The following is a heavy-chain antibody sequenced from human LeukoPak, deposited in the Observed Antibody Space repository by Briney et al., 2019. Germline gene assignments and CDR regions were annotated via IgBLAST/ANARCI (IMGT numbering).Heavy chain of an antibody. CDR1: GFTFSSYG. CDR2: ISYDGRSK. CDR3: ARSTSSEYDIYHFDY. D-gene: IGHD3-9*01. J-gene: IGHJ4*02. V-gene: IGHV3-30*03. Sequence: GRSLRLSCAASGFTFSSYGMHWVRQAPGKGLEWVAVISYDGRSKYYADSVKGRFTISRDNSKNTLYLQMNSLRAEDTAVYYCARSTSSEYDIYHFDYWGQGTLVTVSS.